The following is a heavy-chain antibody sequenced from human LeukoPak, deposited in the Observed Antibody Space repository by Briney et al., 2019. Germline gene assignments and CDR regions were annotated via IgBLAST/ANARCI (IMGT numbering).Heavy chain of an antibody. V-gene: IGHV4-34*01. CDR3: ARRMLREVILKRASYYYYMDV. Sequence: PSETLSLTCAVYGGSLSGNYWSWIRQSPGKGLEWIGEINHSGSTNYKPSLKSRVTISVDRSKNQFSLKLTSVTAADTAVYYCARRMLREVILKRASYYYYMDVWGKGTTVTISS. CDR1: GGSLSGNY. CDR2: INHSGST. D-gene: IGHD3-10*01. J-gene: IGHJ6*03.